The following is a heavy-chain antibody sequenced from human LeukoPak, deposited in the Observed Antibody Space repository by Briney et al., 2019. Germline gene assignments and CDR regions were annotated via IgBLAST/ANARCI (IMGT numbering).Heavy chain of an antibody. D-gene: IGHD4-17*01. Sequence: SETLSLTCTVSGGSISSYYWSWIRQPPGKGLEWIGYIYYSGSTNYNPSLKSRVTISVDASKNQFSLKLSSVTAADTAVYYCARDLGYGDYVGWFGPWGQGTLVTVSS. CDR2: IYYSGST. V-gene: IGHV4-59*01. J-gene: IGHJ5*02. CDR1: GGSISSYY. CDR3: ARDLGYGDYVGWFGP.